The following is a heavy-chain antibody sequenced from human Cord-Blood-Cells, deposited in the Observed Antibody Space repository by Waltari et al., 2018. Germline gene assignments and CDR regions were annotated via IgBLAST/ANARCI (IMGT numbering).Heavy chain of an antibody. Sequence: QVQLVQSGAEVKKPGSSVKVSCKASGGTFSSYAISWVRQAPGQGLEWMGRIIPILGIANYAKKCQSRVTITADKSTSTAYMELSSLRSEDTAVYYWARDIEYFDYWGQGTLVTVSS. D-gene: IGHD1-26*01. V-gene: IGHV1-69*09. CDR1: GGTFSSYA. CDR3: ARDIEYFDY. J-gene: IGHJ4*02. CDR2: IIPILGIA.